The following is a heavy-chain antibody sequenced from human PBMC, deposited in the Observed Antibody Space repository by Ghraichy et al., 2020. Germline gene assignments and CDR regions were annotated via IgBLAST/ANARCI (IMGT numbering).Heavy chain of an antibody. CDR2: ISPDNRNT. J-gene: IGHJ4*02. CDR1: GYTFTNYG. Sequence: ASVKVSCKASGYTFTNYGINWVRQAPGQGLEWMGWISPDNRNTHYAQRLQGRVTMTTDTSTSTAYMELRSLRSDDTAVYFCARDWSLPGAFDYWGRGTLVTVSS. V-gene: IGHV1-18*01. CDR3: ARDWSLPGAFDY. D-gene: IGHD3-3*01.